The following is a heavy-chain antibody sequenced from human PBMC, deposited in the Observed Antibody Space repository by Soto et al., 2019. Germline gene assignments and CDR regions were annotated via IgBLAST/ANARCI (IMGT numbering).Heavy chain of an antibody. D-gene: IGHD1-7*01. Sequence: QVQLVQYGAEVKKPGSSVKVSCKASGGTFSSYAISWARQAPGQGLEWMGGIITIFGTANYAQKFQGRVTITADESTSKAYMELSSLRSEDTAVYYCAREVITGTIDAYDHYYYGRDVWGQGTTVTVSS. CDR1: GGTFSSYA. CDR3: AREVITGTIDAYDHYYYGRDV. CDR2: IITIFGTA. V-gene: IGHV1-69*01. J-gene: IGHJ6*02.